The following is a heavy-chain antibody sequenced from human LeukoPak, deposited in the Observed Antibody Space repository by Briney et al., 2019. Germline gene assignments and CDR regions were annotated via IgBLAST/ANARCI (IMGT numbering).Heavy chain of an antibody. D-gene: IGHD2/OR15-2a*01. CDR3: ASSPKSNIWFDP. Sequence: SETLSLTCTVSGGSISSGDYYWSWIRQPPGKGLEWIGYIYYSGSTYYNPSLKSRVTISVDTSKNQFSLKLSSVTAADTAVYYCASSPKSNIWFDPWGQGTLVTVSS. CDR1: GGSISSGDYY. J-gene: IGHJ5*02. CDR2: IYYSGST. V-gene: IGHV4-30-4*01.